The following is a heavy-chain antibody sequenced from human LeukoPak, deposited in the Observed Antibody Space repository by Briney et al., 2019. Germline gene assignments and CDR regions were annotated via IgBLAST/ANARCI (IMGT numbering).Heavy chain of an antibody. CDR1: GFTFSSYA. CDR3: AKEEVVVVAAIAYFFDY. Sequence: GGSLRLSCAASGFTFSSYAMSWVRQAPGKGLEWVSAIGGSGGSTYYADSVKGRFTISRDNSKNTLYLQMNSLRAEDTAVYYCAKEEVVVVAAIAYFFDYWGQGTLVTVSS. J-gene: IGHJ4*02. D-gene: IGHD2-15*01. CDR2: IGGSGGST. V-gene: IGHV3-23*01.